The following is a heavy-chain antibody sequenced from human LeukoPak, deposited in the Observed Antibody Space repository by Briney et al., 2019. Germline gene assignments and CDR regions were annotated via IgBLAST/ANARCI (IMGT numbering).Heavy chain of an antibody. J-gene: IGHJ4*02. CDR3: ARGGTMVLGY. CDR2: IYHSGST. V-gene: IGHV4-38-2*02. D-gene: IGHD3-10*01. CDR1: GYSISSGYY. Sequence: KPSETLSLTCTVSGYSISSGYYWGWIRQPPGKGLEWIGSIYHSGSTYYNPSLKSRVTISVDTSKNQFSLKLSSVTAADTAVYYCARGGTMVLGYWGQGTLVTVSS.